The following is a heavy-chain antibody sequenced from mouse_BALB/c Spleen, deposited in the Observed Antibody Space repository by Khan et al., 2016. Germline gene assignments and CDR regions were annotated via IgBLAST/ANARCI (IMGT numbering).Heavy chain of an antibody. J-gene: IGHJ2*01. D-gene: IGHD1-2*01. CDR3: TRDHYGLYFDY. CDR1: GCTFSDYY. V-gene: IGHV5-4*02. CDR2: ISDAGTYT. Sequence: EVELVESGGGLMKPGGSLKLSCAASGCTFSDYYMYWVRQTPEKRLEWVATISDAGTYTYYPDTVQGRFTISRDHADNKLYLRMSSLKSEDTAIYYCTRDHYGLYFDYWGRGTTLTVAS.